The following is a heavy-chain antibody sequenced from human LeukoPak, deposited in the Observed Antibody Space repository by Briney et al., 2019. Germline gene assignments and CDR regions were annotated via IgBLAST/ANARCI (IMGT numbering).Heavy chain of an antibody. CDR2: INPNSGGT. J-gene: IGHJ4*02. Sequence: VASVKVSCKAPGYTFTSYGISWVRQAPGQGLEWMGWINPNSGGTNYAQKFQGRVTMTRDTSISTAYMELSRLRSDDTAVYYCARDTRVATIDFDYWGQGTLVTVSS. V-gene: IGHV1-2*02. CDR3: ARDTRVATIDFDY. D-gene: IGHD5-12*01. CDR1: GYTFTSYG.